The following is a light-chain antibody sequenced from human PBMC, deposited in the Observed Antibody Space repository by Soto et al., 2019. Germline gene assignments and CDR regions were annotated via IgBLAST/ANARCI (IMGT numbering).Light chain of an antibody. Sequence: DIQMTQSPSTLSGSVGDRVTSTCRAGQTISSWLAWYQQKPGKAPKLLIYKASTLKSGVPSRFSGSGSGIEFTLTISSLQPDDFATYYCQHYNSYSEAFGQGTKVDIK. CDR1: QTISSW. V-gene: IGKV1-5*03. CDR2: KAS. J-gene: IGKJ1*01. CDR3: QHYNSYSEA.